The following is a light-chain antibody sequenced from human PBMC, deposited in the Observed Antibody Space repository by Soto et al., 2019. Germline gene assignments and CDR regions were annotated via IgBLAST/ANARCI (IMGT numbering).Light chain of an antibody. V-gene: IGLV2-14*01. CDR2: EV. CDR1: SSDVGGYNY. J-gene: IGLJ3*02. CDR3: TSYTTSSTHWV. Sequence: QPVLTQPASVSGSPGQSITISCTGTSSDVGGYNYVSWYQQHPGKAPKLMIYEVSNRFSGSKSGNTASLTISGLQAEDEADYYCTSYTTSSTHWVFGGGTKLTVL.